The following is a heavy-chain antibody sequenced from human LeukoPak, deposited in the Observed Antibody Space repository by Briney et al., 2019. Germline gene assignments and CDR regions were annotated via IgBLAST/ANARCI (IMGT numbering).Heavy chain of an antibody. V-gene: IGHV3-53*01. CDR2: IYSGGST. CDR1: GFTVSSNY. Sequence: PGGSLRLSCAASGFTVSSNYMSWVRQAPGKGPEWVSVIYSGGSTYYADSVKGRFTISRDNSKNTLYLQMNSLRAEDTAVYYCAVLTIFGVVPFDYWGQGTLVTVSS. J-gene: IGHJ4*02. CDR3: AVLTIFGVVPFDY. D-gene: IGHD3-3*01.